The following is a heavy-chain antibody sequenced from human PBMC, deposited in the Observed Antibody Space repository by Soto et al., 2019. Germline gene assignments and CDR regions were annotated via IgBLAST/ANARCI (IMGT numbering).Heavy chain of an antibody. V-gene: IGHV3-30*18. CDR3: AKDLRGYSYRSIYGMDV. Sequence: PGGSLRLSCAASGFTFSIYGMHWVRQAPGKGLEWVAVISYDGSNKYYADSVKGRFTISRDNSKNTLYLQMNSLRAEDTAVYYCAKDLRGYSYRSIYGMDVWGQGTTVTVSS. CDR1: GFTFSIYG. D-gene: IGHD5-18*01. J-gene: IGHJ6*02. CDR2: ISYDGSNK.